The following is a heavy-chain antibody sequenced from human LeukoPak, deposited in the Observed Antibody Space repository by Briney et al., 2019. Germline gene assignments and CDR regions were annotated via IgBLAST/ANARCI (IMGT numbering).Heavy chain of an antibody. V-gene: IGHV4-4*07. CDR3: ARKAGTYYYGSGSYFDFDY. D-gene: IGHD3-10*01. CDR2: IYTSGST. CDR1: GGSISSYY. Sequence: QPSETLSLTCTVSGGSISSYYWSWIRQPAGKGLEWIGRIYTSGSTNYNPSLKSRVTISVDTSKNQFSLKLSSVTAADTAVYYCARKAGTYYYGSGSYFDFDYWGQGTLVTVSS. J-gene: IGHJ4*02.